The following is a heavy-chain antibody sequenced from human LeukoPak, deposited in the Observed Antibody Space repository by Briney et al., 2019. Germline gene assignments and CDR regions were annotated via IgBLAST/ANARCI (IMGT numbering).Heavy chain of an antibody. CDR1: GFTFSSYG. CDR2: IRYDGSNK. CDR3: AKDQPYIVLIAY. D-gene: IGHD2-8*01. V-gene: IGHV3-30*02. J-gene: IGHJ4*02. Sequence: GGSLRLSCAASGFTFSSYGMHWVRQAPGKGLEWVAFIRYDGSNKYYADSVKGRFTISRDNSKNTLYLQMNSLRAEDTTVYYCAKDQPYIVLIAYWGQGTLVTVSS.